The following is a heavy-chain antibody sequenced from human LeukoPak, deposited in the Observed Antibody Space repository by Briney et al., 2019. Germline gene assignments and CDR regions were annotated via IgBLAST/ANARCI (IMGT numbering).Heavy chain of an antibody. J-gene: IGHJ6*02. CDR2: IKQDGSKK. CDR3: ARDSRDNGMDV. CDR1: GFTFSSNW. V-gene: IGHV3-7*03. Sequence: GGSLRLSCATSGFTFSSNWMSWVRHAPGKGLEWVANIKQDGSKKSYVDSVKGRFTISRDNAKNSLYLQMNSLRAEDTAVYYCARDSRDNGMDVWGQGTTVTVSS. D-gene: IGHD2-15*01.